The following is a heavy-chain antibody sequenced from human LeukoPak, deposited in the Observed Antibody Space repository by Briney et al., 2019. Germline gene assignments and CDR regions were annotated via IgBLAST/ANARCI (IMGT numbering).Heavy chain of an antibody. CDR2: INPNSGGT. CDR3: AICSSFIDYYYMDV. J-gene: IGHJ6*03. CDR1: GYTFTGYY. V-gene: IGHV1-2*02. Sequence: ASVKVSCKASGYTFTGYYMHWVRQAPGQGLEWMGWINPNSGGTNYAQKFRGRVTMTRDTSISTAYMELSRLRSDDTAVYYCAICSSFIDYYYMDVWGKGTTVTVSS. D-gene: IGHD6-13*01.